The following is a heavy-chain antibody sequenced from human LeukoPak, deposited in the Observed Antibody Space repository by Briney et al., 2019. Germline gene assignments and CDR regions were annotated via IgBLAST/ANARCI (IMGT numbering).Heavy chain of an antibody. CDR3: AKETYYFESSGYFLLDY. Sequence: GGSLRLSCAASGFTFSSYGMSWVRQAPGKGLEWVSAISGSGGSTYYADSVKGRFTISRDNSKNTLYLQMNSLRAEDTAVYYCAKETYYFESSGYFLLDYWGQGTLVTVSS. J-gene: IGHJ4*02. D-gene: IGHD3-22*01. CDR2: ISGSGGST. V-gene: IGHV3-23*01. CDR1: GFTFSSYG.